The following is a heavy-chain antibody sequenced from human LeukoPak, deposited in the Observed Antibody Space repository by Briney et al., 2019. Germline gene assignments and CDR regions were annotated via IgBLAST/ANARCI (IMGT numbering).Heavy chain of an antibody. CDR3: ARDGSSGFDY. J-gene: IGHJ4*02. CDR2: ISSSSSYI. V-gene: IGHV3-21*01. D-gene: IGHD6-6*01. Sequence: GGSLRLPCAASGFTFSSYSMNWVRQAPGKGLEWVSSISSSSSYIYYADSVKGRFTISRDKAKNSLYLQMNSLRAEDTAVYYCARDGSSGFDYWGQGTLVTVSS. CDR1: GFTFSSYS.